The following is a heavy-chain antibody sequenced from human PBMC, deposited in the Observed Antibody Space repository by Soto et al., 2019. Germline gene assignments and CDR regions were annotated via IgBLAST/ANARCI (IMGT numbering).Heavy chain of an antibody. J-gene: IGHJ4*02. V-gene: IGHV1-69*13. D-gene: IGHD5-18*01. CDR3: AISTSGYSYGYHFDY. CDR1: GGTFSSYA. Sequence: SVKVSCKASGGTFSSYAISWVRQAPGQGLEWMGGIIPIFGTANYAQKFQGRVTITADESTSTAYMELSSLRSEDTAVYYCAISTSGYSYGYHFDYWGQGTLVTVSS. CDR2: IIPIFGTA.